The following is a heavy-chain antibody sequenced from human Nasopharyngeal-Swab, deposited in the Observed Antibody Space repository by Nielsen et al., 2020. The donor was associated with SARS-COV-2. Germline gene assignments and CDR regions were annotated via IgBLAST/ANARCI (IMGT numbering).Heavy chain of an antibody. D-gene: IGHD3-22*01. J-gene: IGHJ4*02. Sequence: SLKISCVGSGLSFSSYAMHWVRQAPGTGLECVALISYDGSNIQYADSVRGRFTISRDNPKNTLYLQMNSLRAEDTAVYYCARGGPKSNYYDSSGSDGDYWGQGTLVTVSS. V-gene: IGHV3-30*04. CDR3: ARGGPKSNYYDSSGSDGDY. CDR2: ISYDGSNI. CDR1: GLSFSSYA.